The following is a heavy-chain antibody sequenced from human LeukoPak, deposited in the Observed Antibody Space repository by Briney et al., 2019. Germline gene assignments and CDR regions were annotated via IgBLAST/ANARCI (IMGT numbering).Heavy chain of an antibody. CDR2: TYYRSKWYN. V-gene: IGHV6-1*01. CDR1: GDSVSSNSAA. J-gene: IGHJ4*02. Sequence: SQTLSLTCAISGDSVSSNSAAWNWIRQSPSRGLEWLGRTYYRSKWYNDYAVSVKSRITINPDTSKNQFSLQVNSVTPEDTAVYYCVRDYFDSSGARRGFDYWGQGTLVTVPS. CDR3: VRDYFDSSGARRGFDY. D-gene: IGHD3-22*01.